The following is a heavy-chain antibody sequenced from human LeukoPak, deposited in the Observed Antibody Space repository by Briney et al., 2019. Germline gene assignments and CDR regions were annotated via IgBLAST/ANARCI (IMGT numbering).Heavy chain of an antibody. CDR3: ARERNFYYFDY. Sequence: GGSLRLSCAASGFTVSTNCMNWVRQGPGKGLEWVSVICSGGSTYYADSVKGRFTISRDNAQNSLFLELNSLRGEDTAVYYCARERNFYYFDYWGQGALVTVSS. V-gene: IGHV3-53*01. D-gene: IGHD3-3*01. CDR2: ICSGGST. CDR1: GFTVSTNC. J-gene: IGHJ4*02.